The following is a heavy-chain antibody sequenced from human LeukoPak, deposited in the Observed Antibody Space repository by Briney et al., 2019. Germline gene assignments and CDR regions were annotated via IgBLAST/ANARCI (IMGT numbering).Heavy chain of an antibody. CDR3: ARDQDAPDY. Sequence: GASVKVSCKASGGTFSSYTINWVRQAPGQGLEWMGGIIPVFGTANYVQKFQGRVTITADESTSTAYMELSSLRSEDTAVYYCARDQDAPDYWGQGTLVTVSS. CDR1: GGTFSSYT. J-gene: IGHJ4*02. V-gene: IGHV1-69*13. CDR2: IIPVFGTA.